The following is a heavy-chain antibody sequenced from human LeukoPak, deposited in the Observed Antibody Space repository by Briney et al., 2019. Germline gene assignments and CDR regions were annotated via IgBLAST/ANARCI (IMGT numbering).Heavy chain of an antibody. D-gene: IGHD6-6*01. CDR2: TYYRSKWYY. CDR3: SGGSAFDC. J-gene: IGHJ4*02. V-gene: IGHV6-1*01. CDR1: GDSVSSNSAS. Sequence: SQTLSLTCAISGDSVSSNSASWNWIRQSPSRGLEWLGRTYYRSKWYYDYAASVKSRITINPDTTKNQFSLQLNSVTPEDTAVYYCSGGSAFDCWGQGTLVTVSS.